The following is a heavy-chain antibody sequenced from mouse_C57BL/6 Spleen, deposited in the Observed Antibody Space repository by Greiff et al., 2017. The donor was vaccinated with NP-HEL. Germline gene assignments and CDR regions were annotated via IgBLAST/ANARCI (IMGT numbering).Heavy chain of an antibody. J-gene: IGHJ1*03. CDR2: ISSGSSTI. CDR1: GFTFSDYG. CDR3: ARTYGSSYRGYFDV. D-gene: IGHD1-1*01. V-gene: IGHV5-17*01. Sequence: EVQLKESGGGLVKPGGSLKLSCAASGFTFSDYGMHWVRQAPEKGLEWVAYISSGSSTIYYADTVKGRFTISRDNAKNTLFLQMTSLRSEDTAMYYCARTYGSSYRGYFDVWGTGTTVTVSS.